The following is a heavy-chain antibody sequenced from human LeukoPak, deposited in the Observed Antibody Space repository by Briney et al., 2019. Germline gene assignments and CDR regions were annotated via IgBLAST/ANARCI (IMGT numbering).Heavy chain of an antibody. J-gene: IGHJ4*02. D-gene: IGHD3-22*01. CDR3: ATSSDSSGND. Sequence: GGSLRLSCAASGFTFSSYWMNWARQAPGKGLEWVASINHNGNVNYYVDSVKGRFTISRDNAKNSLYLQMSNLRAEDTAVYYCATSSDSSGNDWGQGTLVTVSS. CDR1: GFTFSSYW. V-gene: IGHV3-7*03. CDR2: INHNGNVN.